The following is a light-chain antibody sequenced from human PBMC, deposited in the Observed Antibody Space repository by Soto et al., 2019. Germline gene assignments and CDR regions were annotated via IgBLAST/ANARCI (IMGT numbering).Light chain of an antibody. J-gene: IGLJ1*01. Sequence: QSVLTQPPSASGTPGQRVTISCSGSSSKKGSNTVNWYQQLPGTAPKLLFYINNHRPSGVPDRFSGSKSGTSASLAISGLQSEDEADYYCAAWDDSLSGLYVFGTGTKVTVL. CDR2: INN. V-gene: IGLV1-44*01. CDR1: SSKKGSNT. CDR3: AAWDDSLSGLYV.